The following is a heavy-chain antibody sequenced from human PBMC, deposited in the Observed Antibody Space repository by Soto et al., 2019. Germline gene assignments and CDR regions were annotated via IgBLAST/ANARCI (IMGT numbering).Heavy chain of an antibody. V-gene: IGHV4-34*01. J-gene: IGHJ4*02. CDR3: ARGGITMVRGVTSYYFDY. CDR1: GGSFSGYY. D-gene: IGHD3-10*01. Sequence: QVQLQQWGAGLLKPSETLSLTCAVYGGSFSGYYWSWIRQPPGKGLEWIGEINHSGSTNYNPSLKSRVTLSVDTSKNQFSLKLSSVTAADTAVYYCARGGITMVRGVTSYYFDYWGQGTLVTVSS. CDR2: INHSGST.